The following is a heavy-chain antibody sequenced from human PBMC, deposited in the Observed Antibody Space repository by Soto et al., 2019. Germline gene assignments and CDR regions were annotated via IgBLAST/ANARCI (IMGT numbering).Heavy chain of an antibody. CDR3: TRRQLHHFDY. D-gene: IGHD6-13*01. J-gene: IGHJ4*02. V-gene: IGHV3-23*01. CDR1: WGTCIGHA. Sequence: GRLLRHCCAAVWGTCIGHAISWVRQAPGKGLEWASVITYGGEIYHADSVKGRFSISRDNSENTVYLQMNSLRAEDSATYYCTRRQLHHFDYWGQGALVTGSS. CDR2: ITYGGEI.